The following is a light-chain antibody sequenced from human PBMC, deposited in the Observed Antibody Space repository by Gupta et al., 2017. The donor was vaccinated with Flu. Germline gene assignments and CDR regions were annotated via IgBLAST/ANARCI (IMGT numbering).Light chain of an antibody. Sequence: GQTARIACSGHALPKQFAYWYQQKPGQAPVMVIYEDSKRSSGIPERFSGSSPGTTVTLTISGVRAEDEADYYCQSADSSGSYVVFGGGTKLTVL. V-gene: IGLV3-25*03. CDR1: ALPKQF. CDR2: EDS. CDR3: QSADSSGSYVV. J-gene: IGLJ2*01.